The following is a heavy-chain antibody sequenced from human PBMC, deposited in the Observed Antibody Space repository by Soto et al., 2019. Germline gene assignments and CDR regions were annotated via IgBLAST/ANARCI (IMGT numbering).Heavy chain of an antibody. CDR3: STDVLWFGELPKYYFDY. CDR2: IKSKNEGGTT. V-gene: IGHV3-15*01. D-gene: IGHD3-10*01. CDR1: GFTFSNAW. J-gene: IGHJ4*02. Sequence: GGSLRLSCAASGFTFSNAWMSWVRQAPGKGLEWVGRIKSKNEGGTTDYAAPVKGRFTISRDDSKNTLYLQMNSMKTEDKAVYYCSTDVLWFGELPKYYFDYWGQGTLVTVSS.